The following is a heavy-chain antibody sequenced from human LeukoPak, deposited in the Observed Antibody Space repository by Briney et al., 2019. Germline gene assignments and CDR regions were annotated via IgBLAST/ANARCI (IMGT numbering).Heavy chain of an antibody. Sequence: PGRSLRLSCAASGFTFSSYGMTWVRQAPGKGLEWVSSISATGGGTYYADSVKGRFTISRDNSKNTLYLQMNSLRAEDTAVYYCARQCYYDSSGYYLVGGGFDYWGQGTLVTVSS. D-gene: IGHD3-22*01. CDR3: ARQCYYDSSGYYLVGGGFDY. V-gene: IGHV3-23*01. CDR1: GFTFSSYG. CDR2: ISATGGGT. J-gene: IGHJ4*02.